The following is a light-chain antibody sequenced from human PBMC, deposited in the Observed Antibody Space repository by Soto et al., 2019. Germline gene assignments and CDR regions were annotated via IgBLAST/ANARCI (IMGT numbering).Light chain of an antibody. CDR1: SSDVGGYND. CDR3: NSYTIISAPFV. CDR2: GVS. J-gene: IGLJ1*01. V-gene: IGLV2-14*01. Sequence: QSALTQPASVSGSPGQSITISCTGTSSDVGGYNDVSWYQQHPGKAPKLIIYGVSDQPSGVSHRFSGSKSGNTASLTISGLQAEDVADYYCNSYTIISAPFVLGAGTKLTVL.